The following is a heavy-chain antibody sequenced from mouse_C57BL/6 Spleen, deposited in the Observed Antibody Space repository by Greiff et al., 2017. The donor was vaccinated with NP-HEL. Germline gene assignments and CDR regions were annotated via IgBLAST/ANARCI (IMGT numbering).Heavy chain of an antibody. CDR1: GYTFTSYW. Sequence: QVQLQQPGAELVRPGSSVKLSCKASGYTFTSYWMDWVKQRPGQGLEWIGNIYPSDSETHYNQKFKNKATLTVDKSSSTAYMQLSSLTSEDSAVYYCARSTTVVASYYFDYWGQGTTLTVSS. V-gene: IGHV1-61*01. J-gene: IGHJ2*01. D-gene: IGHD1-1*01. CDR2: IYPSDSET. CDR3: ARSTTVVASYYFDY.